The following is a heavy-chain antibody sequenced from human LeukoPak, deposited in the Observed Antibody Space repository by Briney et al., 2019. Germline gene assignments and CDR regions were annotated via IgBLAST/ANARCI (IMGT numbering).Heavy chain of an antibody. CDR1: GFTFSSYW. J-gene: IGHJ6*02. Sequence: GGSLRLSCAASGFTFSSYWMSWVRQAPGKGLEWVSSISSSSSYIYYADSVKGRFTISRDNAKNSLYLQMNSLRAEDTAVYYCASSTYSSGWSYYYYYYGMDVWGQGTTVTVSS. CDR2: ISSSSSYI. CDR3: ASSTYSSGWSYYYYYYGMDV. D-gene: IGHD6-19*01. V-gene: IGHV3-21*01.